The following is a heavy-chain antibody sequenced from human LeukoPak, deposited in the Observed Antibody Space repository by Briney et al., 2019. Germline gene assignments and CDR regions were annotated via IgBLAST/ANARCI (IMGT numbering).Heavy chain of an antibody. D-gene: IGHD2-21*02. J-gene: IGHJ4*02. CDR1: GYTFTGYY. CDR2: INPNSGGT. V-gene: IGHV1-2*02. CDR3: ARVSHSDWLYFDY. Sequence: ASVKGSCKASGYTFTGYYMHWVRQAPGQGLEWMGWINPNSGGTNYAQKFQGRVTMTRDTSISTAYMELSRLRSDDTAVYYCARVSHSDWLYFDYWGQGTLVTVSS.